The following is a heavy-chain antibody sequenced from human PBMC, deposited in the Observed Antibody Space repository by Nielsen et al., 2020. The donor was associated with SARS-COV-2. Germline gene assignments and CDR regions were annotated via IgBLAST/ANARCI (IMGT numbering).Heavy chain of an antibody. J-gene: IGHJ4*02. V-gene: IGHV3-9*01. CDR1: GFTFDDYA. Sequence: GGSLRLSCAASGFTFDDYAMHWVRQAPGKGLEWVSGISWNSGSIGYADSVKGRFTISRDNAKNSLYLQMNSLRAEDTALYYCAKDAPPGGGFGYGDYYFDYWGQGTLVTVSS. CDR3: AKDAPPGGGFGYGDYYFDY. D-gene: IGHD4-17*01. CDR2: ISWNSGSI.